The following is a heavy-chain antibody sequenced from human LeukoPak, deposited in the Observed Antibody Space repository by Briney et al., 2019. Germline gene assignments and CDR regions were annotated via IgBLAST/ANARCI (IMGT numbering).Heavy chain of an antibody. CDR3: ARAGLRSYYYDSSGYDY. CDR1: GGSFSGYY. V-gene: IGHV4-34*01. J-gene: IGHJ4*02. D-gene: IGHD3-22*01. Sequence: SETLSLTCAVYGGSFSGYYWSWIRQPPGKGLEWIGEINHSGSTNYNPSLKSRVTISVGTSKNQFSLKLSSVTAADTAVYYCARAGLRSYYYDSSGYDYWGQGTLVTVSS. CDR2: INHSGST.